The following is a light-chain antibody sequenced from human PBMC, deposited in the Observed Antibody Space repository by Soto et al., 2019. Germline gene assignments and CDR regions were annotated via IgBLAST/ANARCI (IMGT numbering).Light chain of an antibody. Sequence: QSALTQPASVSGSPGQSITISCTGTSSDVGSYNLVSWYQQHPGKAPKLMIYDVSKRPSGVSNRFSGSKSGNTASLTISGLQAEDEADYYCCSFTSTSGVFGGGTKVTVL. CDR3: CSFTSTSGV. J-gene: IGLJ3*02. CDR1: SSDVGSYNL. V-gene: IGLV2-23*02. CDR2: DVS.